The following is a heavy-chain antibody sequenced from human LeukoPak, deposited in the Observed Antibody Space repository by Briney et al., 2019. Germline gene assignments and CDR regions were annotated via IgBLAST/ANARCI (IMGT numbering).Heavy chain of an antibody. V-gene: IGHV1-18*01. CDR3: ARDGTSTDDY. J-gene: IGHJ4*02. D-gene: IGHD2-2*01. CDR2: ISGNNDNP. CDR1: GYTFSNFG. Sequence: ASVKVSCKTSGYTFSNFGINWVRQAPGQGLEWMGWISGNNDNPNYGQKFQGRLTVTTDSSTSTAYMELRNLRFDDTAVYYCARDGTSTDDYWGQGTLVTVSS.